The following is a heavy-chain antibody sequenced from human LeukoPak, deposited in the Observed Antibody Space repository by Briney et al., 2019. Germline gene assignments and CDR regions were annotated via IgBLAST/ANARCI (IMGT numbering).Heavy chain of an antibody. D-gene: IGHD3-10*01. CDR2: ISSSGSTI. CDR1: GFTFSSYE. Sequence: GGSLRLSCAASGFTFSSYEMNWVRQAPGKGLEWVSYISSSGSTIYYADSVKGRFTISRDNAKNSVYMQMNSLRAEDTAVYYCTSLPYGSGSYYNVYWGQGTLVTVSS. CDR3: TSLPYGSGSYYNVY. J-gene: IGHJ4*02. V-gene: IGHV3-48*03.